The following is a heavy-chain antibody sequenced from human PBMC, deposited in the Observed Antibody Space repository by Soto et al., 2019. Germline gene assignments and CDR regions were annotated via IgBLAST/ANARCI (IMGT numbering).Heavy chain of an antibody. D-gene: IGHD3-22*01. CDR2: IRGSGGST. V-gene: IGHV3-23*01. Sequence: PGGSLRLSCAASGFTFSSYAMSWVRQAQGKGLEWVSAIRGSGGSTYYADSVKGRFTISRDNSKNTLYLQMNSLRAEDTAVYYCAKHPFDSSGYYGDYWGQGTLVTV. J-gene: IGHJ4*02. CDR1: GFTFSSYA. CDR3: AKHPFDSSGYYGDY.